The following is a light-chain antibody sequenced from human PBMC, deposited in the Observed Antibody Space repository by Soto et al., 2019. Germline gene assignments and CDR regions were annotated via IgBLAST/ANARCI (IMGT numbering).Light chain of an antibody. J-gene: IGLJ1*01. V-gene: IGLV1-51*01. CDR3: GTWDSSLSAVV. CDR2: DNS. Sequence: QSVLSQPPSLSAAPGQKVTISCYGSNSNIENNFVSWFRQFPGAAPDLLIFDNSNRPSGLPDRFSGSKSGSSATLAFSCLQPGDESQYYRGTWDSSLSAVVFGTGTKVTVL. CDR1: NSNIENNF.